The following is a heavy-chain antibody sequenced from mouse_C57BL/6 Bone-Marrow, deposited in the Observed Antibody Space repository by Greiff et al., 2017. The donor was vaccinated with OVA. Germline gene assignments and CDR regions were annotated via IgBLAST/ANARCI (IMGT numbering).Heavy chain of an antibody. D-gene: IGHD2-5*01. CDR1: GYTFTSYG. CDR3: ARPSYSNCVGWYFDV. V-gene: IGHV1-81*01. CDR2: IYPRSGNT. Sequence: VKLQESGAELARPGASVKLSCKASGYTFTSYGISWVKQRTGQGLEWIGEIYPRSGNTYYNEKFKGKATLTADKSSSTAYMELRSLTSEDSAVYFCARPSYSNCVGWYFDVWGTGTTVTVSS. J-gene: IGHJ1*03.